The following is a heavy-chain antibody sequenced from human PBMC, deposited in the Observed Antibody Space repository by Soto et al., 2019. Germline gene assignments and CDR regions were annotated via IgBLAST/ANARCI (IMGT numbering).Heavy chain of an antibody. Sequence: SETLSLTCAVYGGSFSGYYWSWIRQPPGKGLEWIGEINHSGSTNYNPSLKSRVTISVDTSKNQFSLKLSSVTAADTAVYYCARCRATGIAVAGRRGWFDPWGQGTLVTVSS. CDR3: ARCRATGIAVAGRRGWFDP. D-gene: IGHD6-19*01. J-gene: IGHJ5*02. CDR1: GGSFSGYY. CDR2: INHSGST. V-gene: IGHV4-34*01.